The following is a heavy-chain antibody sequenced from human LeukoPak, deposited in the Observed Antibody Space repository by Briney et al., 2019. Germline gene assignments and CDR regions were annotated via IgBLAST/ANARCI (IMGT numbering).Heavy chain of an antibody. D-gene: IGHD6-19*01. CDR1: GFTFDDYA. CDR2: ISWNSGSI. V-gene: IGHV3-9*01. Sequence: PGGSLRLSCAASGFTFDDYAMHWVRQAPGKGLEWFSGISWNSGSIGYADSVKGRFTISRDNAKNSLYLQMNSLRAEDTALYYCAKGPYSSGWYQYFQHWGQGTLVTVSS. CDR3: AKGPYSSGWYQYFQH. J-gene: IGHJ1*01.